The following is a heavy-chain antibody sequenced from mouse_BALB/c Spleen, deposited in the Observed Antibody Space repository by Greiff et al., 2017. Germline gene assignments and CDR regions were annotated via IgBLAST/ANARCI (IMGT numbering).Heavy chain of an antibody. D-gene: IGHD2-3*01. CDR3: ARWLLQGYAMDY. CDR1: GFNIKDTY. J-gene: IGHJ4*01. CDR2: IDPANGNT. Sequence: VHVKQSGAELVKPGASVKLSCTASGFNIKDTYMHWVKQRPEQGLEWIGRIDPANGNTKYDPKFQGKATITADTSSNTAYLQLSSLTSEDTAVYYCARWLLQGYAMDYWGQGTSVTVSS. V-gene: IGHV14-3*02.